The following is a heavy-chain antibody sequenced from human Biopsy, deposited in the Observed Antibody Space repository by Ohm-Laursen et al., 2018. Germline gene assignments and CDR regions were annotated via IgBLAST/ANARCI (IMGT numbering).Heavy chain of an antibody. Sequence: SLRLSCAASGFTFNDFAMTWVRQAPGKGLEWVAFIWYDGFNRYYADSVKGRFTISRDNSKNTLDLQMNSLRAEDTAVYYCATSTMVRSSGHAFDIWGQGTVVTVS. CDR3: ATSTMVRSSGHAFDI. CDR1: GFTFNDFA. CDR2: IWYDGFNR. J-gene: IGHJ3*02. V-gene: IGHV3-33*08. D-gene: IGHD3-10*01.